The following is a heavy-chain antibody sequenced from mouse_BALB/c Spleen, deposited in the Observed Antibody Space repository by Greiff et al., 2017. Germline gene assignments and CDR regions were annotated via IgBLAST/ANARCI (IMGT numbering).Heavy chain of an antibody. Sequence: VQGVESGPGLVAPSQSLSITCTVSGFSLTGYGVNWVRQPPGKGLEWLGMIWGDGSTDYNSALKSRLSISKDNSKSQVFLKMNSLQTDDTARYYCAREENYGNDYAMDYWGQGTSVTVSS. CDR1: GFSLTGYG. J-gene: IGHJ4*01. CDR2: IWGDGST. V-gene: IGHV2-6-7*01. CDR3: AREENYGNDYAMDY. D-gene: IGHD2-1*01.